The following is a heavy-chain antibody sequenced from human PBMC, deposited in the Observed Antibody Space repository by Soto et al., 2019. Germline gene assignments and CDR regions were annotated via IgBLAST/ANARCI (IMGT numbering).Heavy chain of an antibody. J-gene: IGHJ4*02. V-gene: IGHV4-4*02. CDR3: ARDVAMTGETDRLDY. CDR2: IYHNGNT. Sequence: SSETMSLTCTVSGDSINTDKWWSWVRQPPGKGLEWIGEIYHNGNTDYNPSLKSRVTMSVDTSKNQFSLKVTSVTAADTAIYYCARDVAMTGETDRLDYWVQGTLVTVSS. CDR1: GDSINTDKW. D-gene: IGHD2-21*01.